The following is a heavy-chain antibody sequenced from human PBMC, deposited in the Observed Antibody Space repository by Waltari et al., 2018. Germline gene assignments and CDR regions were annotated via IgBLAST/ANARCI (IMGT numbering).Heavy chain of an antibody. CDR3: TRLRYSDV. CDR1: GFTFSRSG. Sequence: DVQLVESGGGLVQPGGSLSLSCVASGFTFSRSGMTWVRQAPGKGLEWVANIKEDGSEEYYVDSVKGRFAISRDNAKRSLYLQMNSLRAEDTAVYYCTRLRYSDVWGKGTTVTVSS. CDR2: IKEDGSEE. V-gene: IGHV3-7*01. D-gene: IGHD3-9*01. J-gene: IGHJ6*04.